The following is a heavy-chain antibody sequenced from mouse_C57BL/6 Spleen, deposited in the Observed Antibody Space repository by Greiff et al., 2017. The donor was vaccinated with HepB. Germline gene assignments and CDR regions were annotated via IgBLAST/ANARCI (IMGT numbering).Heavy chain of an antibody. Sequence: EVMLVESGGGLVKPGGSLKLSCAASGFTFSDYGMHWVRQAPEKGLEWVAYISSGSRTIYYADTVKGRFPISRANAKNTLFLQMTSLRSEDTAMDYCARATNWDDYAMDYWGQGTSVTVSS. J-gene: IGHJ4*01. D-gene: IGHD4-1*02. CDR1: GFTFSDYG. CDR2: ISSGSRTI. CDR3: ARATNWDDYAMDY. V-gene: IGHV5-17*01.